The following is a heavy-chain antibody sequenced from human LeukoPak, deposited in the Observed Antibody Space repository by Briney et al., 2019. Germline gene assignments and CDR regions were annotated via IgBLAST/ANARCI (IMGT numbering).Heavy chain of an antibody. D-gene: IGHD2-8*01. CDR2: ISRSSGHI. V-gene: IGHV3-48*01. CDR1: GFTFSYHT. Sequence: PEGSLRLSCAASGFTFSYHTMNWVRQAPGRGLEWISYISRSSGHIHYADSVKGRFTTSRDNAKSSLYLQMNILGAEDTAVYYCARGPPSCADGVCFSGLDLWGQGTLVTVSS. CDR3: ARGPPSCADGVCFSGLDL. J-gene: IGHJ5*02.